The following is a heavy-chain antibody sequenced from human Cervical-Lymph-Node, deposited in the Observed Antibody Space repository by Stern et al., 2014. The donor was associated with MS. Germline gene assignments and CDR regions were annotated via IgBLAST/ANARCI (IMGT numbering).Heavy chain of an antibody. D-gene: IGHD6-13*01. Sequence: VQLVESGAEVNKPGSSVKVSCKASGGTFSSYAIRWVRQPPGQGLEWLGWTIPIFGTANYAQKFQGRGTITADESTSTAYMELSSLRSEDTAVYYCAISSRAAAGIFRFDPWGQGTLVTVSS. J-gene: IGHJ5*02. CDR2: TIPIFGTA. CDR3: AISSRAAAGIFRFDP. CDR1: GGTFSSYA. V-gene: IGHV1-69*01.